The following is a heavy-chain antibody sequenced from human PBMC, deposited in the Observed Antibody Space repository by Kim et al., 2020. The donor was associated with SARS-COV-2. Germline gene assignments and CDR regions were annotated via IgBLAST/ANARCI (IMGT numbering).Heavy chain of an antibody. V-gene: IGHV5-51*01. D-gene: IGHD3-10*01. CDR3: ASRITMVRGVRSYGMDV. Sequence: GESLKISCKGSGYSFTSYWIGWVRQMPGKGLEWMGIIYPGDSDTRYSPSFQGQVTISADKSISTAYLQWSSLKASDTAMYYCASRITMVRGVRSYGMDVWGQGTTVTVSS. CDR2: IYPGDSDT. J-gene: IGHJ6*02. CDR1: GYSFTSYW.